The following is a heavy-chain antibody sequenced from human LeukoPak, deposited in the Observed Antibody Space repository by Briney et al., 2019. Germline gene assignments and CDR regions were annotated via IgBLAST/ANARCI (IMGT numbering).Heavy chain of an antibody. CDR1: GYTFTSYA. CDR3: ARSYSSSWPYYYYYGMDV. CDR2: INAGNGNT. D-gene: IGHD6-13*01. V-gene: IGHV1-3*01. Sequence: ASVKVSCKASGYTFTSYAMHWVRQAPGQRLEWMGWINAGNGNTKYSQKFQGRVTITRDTSASTAYMELSSLRSEDTAMYYCARSYSSSWPYYYYYGMDVWGQGTTVTVSS. J-gene: IGHJ6*02.